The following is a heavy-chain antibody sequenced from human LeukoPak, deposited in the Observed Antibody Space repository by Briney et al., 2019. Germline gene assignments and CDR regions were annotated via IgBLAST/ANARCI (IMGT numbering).Heavy chain of an antibody. V-gene: IGHV4-4*02. CDR1: PDSTTSNF. Sequence: PSETLSRTCTVSPDSTTSNFWSWVRQPPGKGLEWIGEIHRSGSTNYNPSLQSRVTISTDRSKNQIALELSSVTAADTAVYYCAREIVGGFNPGAYWGQGTLVTVSS. CDR2: IHRSGST. D-gene: IGHD1-14*01. J-gene: IGHJ4*02. CDR3: AREIVGGFNPGAY.